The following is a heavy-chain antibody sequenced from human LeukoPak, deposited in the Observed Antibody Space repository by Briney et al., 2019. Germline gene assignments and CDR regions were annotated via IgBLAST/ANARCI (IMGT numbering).Heavy chain of an antibody. CDR3: AKDPETYSSRWFDS. D-gene: IGHD2-21*01. CDR1: GFTFSNYA. V-gene: IGHV3-23*01. Sequence: GGSLRLSCAASGFTFSNYAMSWVRQAPGKGLEWVSSLSDNGGSPYYADSVKGRFTISRDNSKNTLHLYLNSLRVEDTAVYYCAKDPETYSSRWFDSWGQGTLVTVSS. J-gene: IGHJ5*01. CDR2: LSDNGGSP.